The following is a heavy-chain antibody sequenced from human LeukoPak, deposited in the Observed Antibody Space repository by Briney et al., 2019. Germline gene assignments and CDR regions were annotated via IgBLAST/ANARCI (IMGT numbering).Heavy chain of an antibody. D-gene: IGHD2-21*02. CDR2: ISSSGSGGNT. Sequence: PGGSLRLSCVASGVTLSNYAMSWARQAPGKGLEWVSGISSSGSGGNTYYADSVKGRFTISRDNSKNTLYLQMNSLRAEDTAVYYCAKALGKAIVVVTAYNTIDYWGQGTLVTVSS. V-gene: IGHV3-23*01. J-gene: IGHJ4*02. CDR1: GVTLSNYA. CDR3: AKALGKAIVVVTAYNTIDY.